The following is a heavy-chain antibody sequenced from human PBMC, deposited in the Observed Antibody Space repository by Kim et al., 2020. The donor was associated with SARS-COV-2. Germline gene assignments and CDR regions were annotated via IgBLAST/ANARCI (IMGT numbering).Heavy chain of an antibody. V-gene: IGHV4-34*01. CDR3: ARGPVYYGSGSYYDY. D-gene: IGHD3-10*01. Sequence: PSLTSRVTISVDTSKNQFSLKLSSVTAADTAVYYCARGPVYYGSGSYYDYWGQGTLVTVSS. J-gene: IGHJ4*02.